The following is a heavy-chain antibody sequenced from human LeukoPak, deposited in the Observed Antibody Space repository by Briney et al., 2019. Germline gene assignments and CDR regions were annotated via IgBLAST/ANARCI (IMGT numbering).Heavy chain of an antibody. D-gene: IGHD6-19*01. CDR3: ARTSGWYFDY. CDR1: GGSISSYY. V-gene: IGHV4-59*01. Sequence: SETLSLTCTVSGGSISSYYWSWIRQPPGKGLEWIGYIFYSGSTNYNPSLKSRVTISVDTSKNQFSLKLSSVTAADTAVYYCARTSGWYFDYWGQGTLVTVSS. CDR2: IFYSGST. J-gene: IGHJ4*02.